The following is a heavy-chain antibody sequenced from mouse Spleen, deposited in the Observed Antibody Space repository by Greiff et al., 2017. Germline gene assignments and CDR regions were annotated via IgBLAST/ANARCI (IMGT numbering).Heavy chain of an antibody. Sequence: VHVKQSGAELVRPGASVKLTCTASGFNIKDDYMHWVKQRPEQGLEWIGWIDPENGDTEYASKFQGKATITADTSSNTAYLQLSSLTSEDTAVYYCTTGDYGSSPDYWGQGTTLTVSS. CDR3: TTGDYGSSPDY. J-gene: IGHJ2*01. CDR1: GFNIKDDY. V-gene: IGHV14-4*01. CDR2: IDPENGDT. D-gene: IGHD1-1*01.